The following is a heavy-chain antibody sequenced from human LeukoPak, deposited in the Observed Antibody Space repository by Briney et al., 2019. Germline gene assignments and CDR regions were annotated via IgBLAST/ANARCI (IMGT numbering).Heavy chain of an antibody. CDR3: ARGASSGYYRFDY. Sequence: SETLSLTCTVSGGSISSGGYCWSWIRQHPGKGLEWIGYIYYSGSTYYNPSLKSRVTISVDTSKNQFSLKLSSVTAADTAVYYCARGASSGYYRFDYWGQGTLVTVSS. V-gene: IGHV4-31*03. J-gene: IGHJ4*02. CDR1: GGSISSGGYC. D-gene: IGHD3-22*01. CDR2: IYYSGST.